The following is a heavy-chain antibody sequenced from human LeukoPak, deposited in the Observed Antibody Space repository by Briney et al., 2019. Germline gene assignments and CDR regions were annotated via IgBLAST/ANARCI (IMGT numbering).Heavy chain of an antibody. V-gene: IGHV3-30*04. CDR2: ISYDGNE. CDR1: GFSFSSYA. CDR3: AKDWRRIVVVGPITRHGNYMDV. D-gene: IGHD2-15*01. Sequence: PGGSLRLSCATSGFSFSSYAFYWIRQAPGKGLEWLTLISYDGNEYYADSVKGRFSISRDNSNSMVFLQMNSLRPEDTAVYYCAKDWRRIVVVGPITRHGNYMDVWGKGTTVTISS. J-gene: IGHJ6*03.